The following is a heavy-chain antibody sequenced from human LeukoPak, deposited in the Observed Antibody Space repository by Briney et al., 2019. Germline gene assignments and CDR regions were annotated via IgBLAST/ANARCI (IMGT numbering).Heavy chain of an antibody. CDR1: GGSISSYY. CDR3: ARGYYYGSGSAGRDAFDI. CDR2: IYYSGST. J-gene: IGHJ3*02. D-gene: IGHD3-10*01. Sequence: PSETLSLTCTVSGGSISSYYWSWIRQPPGKGLEWIGYIYYSGSTNYNPSLKSRVTISVDTSKNQFSLKLSSVTAADTAVYYCARGYYYGSGSAGRDAFDIWGQGTMVTVSS. V-gene: IGHV4-59*01.